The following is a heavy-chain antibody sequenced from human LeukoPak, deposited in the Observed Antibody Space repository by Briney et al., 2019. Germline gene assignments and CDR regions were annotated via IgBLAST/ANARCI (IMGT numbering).Heavy chain of an antibody. CDR3: ASGRLETNPPIDY. D-gene: IGHD5-24*01. V-gene: IGHV1-69*13. Sequence: SVKVSCKASGSTFSSYAISWVRQAPGQGLEWMGGIIPIFGTANYAQKFQGRVTITADESTSTAYMELSSLRSEDTAVYYCASGRLETNPPIDYWGQGTLVTVSS. J-gene: IGHJ4*02. CDR1: GSTFSSYA. CDR2: IIPIFGTA.